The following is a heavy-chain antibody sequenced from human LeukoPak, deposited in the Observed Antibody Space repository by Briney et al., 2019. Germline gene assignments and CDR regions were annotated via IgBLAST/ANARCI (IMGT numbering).Heavy chain of an antibody. Sequence: PGGSLRLSCAASGFTFSDYYMSWIRQAPGKGLEWVSYISSSSSYTNYADSVKGRFAISRDNAENSLYLQMNSLRAEDTAVYYCARARIFGVVRDWGQGTLVTVSS. D-gene: IGHD3-3*01. CDR1: GFTFSDYY. V-gene: IGHV3-11*06. CDR3: ARARIFGVVRD. J-gene: IGHJ4*02. CDR2: ISSSSSYT.